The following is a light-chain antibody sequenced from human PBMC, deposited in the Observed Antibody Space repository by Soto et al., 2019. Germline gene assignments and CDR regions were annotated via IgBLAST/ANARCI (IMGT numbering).Light chain of an antibody. CDR2: EVS. Sequence: QSALTQPASVSGSPGRSITISCTGTSSDVGGYNYVSWYQQHPGKAPKLMIYEVSNRPSGVSNRFSGSKSDNTASLTISGLQAEDEADYYCSSYTSSSTYVFGTGTKLTVL. CDR1: SSDVGGYNY. CDR3: SSYTSSSTYV. J-gene: IGLJ1*01. V-gene: IGLV2-14*01.